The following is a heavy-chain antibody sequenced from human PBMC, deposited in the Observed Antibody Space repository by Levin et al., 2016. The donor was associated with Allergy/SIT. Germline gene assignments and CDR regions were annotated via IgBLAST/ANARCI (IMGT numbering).Heavy chain of an antibody. CDR1: GGSINNHY. V-gene: IGHV4-59*08. CDR3: ARHAPTGYARGWDY. D-gene: IGHD3-9*01. Sequence: SETLSLTCTVSGGSINNHYWSWIRQPPGKGLESIGFIYYSGSTNYNPSLKSRVTISVDTSKNQFSLKLSSVAAADTAVYYCARHAPTGYARGWDYWGQGILVTVSS. J-gene: IGHJ4*02. CDR2: IYYSGST.